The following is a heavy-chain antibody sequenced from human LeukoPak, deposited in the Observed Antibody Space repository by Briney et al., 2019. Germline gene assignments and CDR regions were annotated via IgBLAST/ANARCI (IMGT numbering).Heavy chain of an antibody. Sequence: SETLSLTCTVSGGSVSSGSYYWSWIRQPPGKGLEWIGYIYYSGSTNYNPSLKSRVTISVDTSKNQFSLKLSSVTAADTAVYYCASGTYYDFWSGYPNDAFDIWGQGTMVTVSS. CDR2: IYYSGST. CDR3: ASGTYYDFWSGYPNDAFDI. J-gene: IGHJ3*02. V-gene: IGHV4-61*01. D-gene: IGHD3-3*01. CDR1: GGSVSSGSYY.